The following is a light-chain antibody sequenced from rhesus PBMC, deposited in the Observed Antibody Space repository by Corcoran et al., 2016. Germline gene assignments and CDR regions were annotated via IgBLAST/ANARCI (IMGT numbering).Light chain of an antibody. CDR2: KAS. CDR1: QSISSW. Sequence: DIQMTQSPSSLSASVGDTVTNTCRASQSISSWFAWYQQKPGKAPKFLIYKASSLQSGGPSRFSGSGSGTDFTLTISSLQSEDFATYYCQQYSSSPFTFGPGTKL. J-gene: IGKJ3*01. CDR3: QQYSSSPFT. V-gene: IGKV1-22*01.